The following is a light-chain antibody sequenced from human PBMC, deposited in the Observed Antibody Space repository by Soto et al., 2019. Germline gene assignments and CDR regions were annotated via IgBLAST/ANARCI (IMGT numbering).Light chain of an antibody. J-gene: IGKJ3*01. CDR3: QQRGNWPPGFT. Sequence: EIVLTQSPGTLSLSPGQRATLSCRASQRLSASDIAWYQQKPGQAPKFLIYGVSSRATGIPDRFSGSGSGTDFTLTISRLEPEDFAVYYCQQRGNWPPGFTFGPGTKVDIK. CDR1: QRLSASD. V-gene: IGKV3D-20*02. CDR2: GVS.